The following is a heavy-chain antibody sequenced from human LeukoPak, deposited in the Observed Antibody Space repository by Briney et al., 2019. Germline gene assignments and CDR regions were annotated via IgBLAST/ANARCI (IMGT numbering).Heavy chain of an antibody. CDR3: ARDAYYYGSGSYYNPNYYYYMDV. J-gene: IGHJ6*03. CDR1: GGSISSSSYY. V-gene: IGHV4-61*02. Sequence: PSETLSLTCTASGGSISSSSYYWGWIRQPAGKGLEWIGRIYTSGSTNYNPSLKSRVTISVDTSKNQFSLKLSSVTAADTAVYYCARDAYYYGSGSYYNPNYYYYMDVWGKGTTVTISS. D-gene: IGHD3-10*01. CDR2: IYTSGST.